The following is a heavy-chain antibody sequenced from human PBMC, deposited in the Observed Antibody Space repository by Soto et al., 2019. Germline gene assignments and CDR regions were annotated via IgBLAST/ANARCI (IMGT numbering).Heavy chain of an antibody. CDR3: TTKTYYDFWSGSRRVFDYFDY. D-gene: IGHD3-3*01. V-gene: IGHV3-15*01. Sequence: GGSLRLSCAASGFTFSNAWMSWVRQAPGKGLEWVGRIKSKTDGGTTDYAAPVKGRFTISRDDSKNTLYLQMNSLKTEDTAVYYCTTKTYYDFWSGSRRVFDYFDYWGQGTLVTVSS. J-gene: IGHJ4*02. CDR1: GFTFSNAW. CDR2: IKSKTDGGTT.